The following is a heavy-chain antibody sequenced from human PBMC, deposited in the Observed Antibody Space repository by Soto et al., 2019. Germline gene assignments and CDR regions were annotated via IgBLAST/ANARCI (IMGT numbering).Heavy chain of an antibody. Sequence: GGSLRLSCAASGFTFDDYAMHWVRQAPGKGLEWVSGISWNSGSIGYADSVKGRFTISRDNAKNSLYLQMNSLRAEDTALYYCAKDYPYCGGDCYSFDYWGQGTLVTVSS. V-gene: IGHV3-9*01. D-gene: IGHD2-21*01. J-gene: IGHJ4*02. CDR2: ISWNSGSI. CDR1: GFTFDDYA. CDR3: AKDYPYCGGDCYSFDY.